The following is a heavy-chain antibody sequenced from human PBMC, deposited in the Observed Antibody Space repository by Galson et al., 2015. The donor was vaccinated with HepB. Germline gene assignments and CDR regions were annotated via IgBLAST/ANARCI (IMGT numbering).Heavy chain of an antibody. CDR1: GFSFSSYG. V-gene: IGHV3-30*03. D-gene: IGHD3-22*01. J-gene: IGHJ4*02. CDR3: ARGRNYYDSTGSYDH. Sequence: SLRLSCAASGFSFSSYGMHWVRQAPGTGLEWVAAVSYDGINKYYSDSLKGRFTISRDNSKNTLYLQMNSPRVEDTAVYCCARGRNYYDSTGSYDHWGRGTLVTVSS. CDR2: VSYDGINK.